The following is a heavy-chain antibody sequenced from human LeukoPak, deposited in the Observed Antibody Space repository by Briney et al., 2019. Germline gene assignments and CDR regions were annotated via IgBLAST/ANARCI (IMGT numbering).Heavy chain of an antibody. D-gene: IGHD6-6*01. CDR2: ISGSGGST. J-gene: IGHJ4*02. V-gene: IGHV3-23*01. CDR1: GFTFSSYA. Sequence: GGSLRLSCAASGFTFSSYAMSWVRQAPGKGLEWVSAISGSGGSTYYADSVKGRFTISRDSSKNTLYLQMNSLRAEDTAVYYCAKVESRLGTYQYIYWGQGTLVTVSS. CDR3: AKVESRLGTYQYIY.